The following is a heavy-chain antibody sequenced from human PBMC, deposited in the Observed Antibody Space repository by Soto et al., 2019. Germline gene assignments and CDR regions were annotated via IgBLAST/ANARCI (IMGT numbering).Heavy chain of an antibody. Sequence: EVQLVQSVAEVKKPGESLKISCTGSGYTFTNYWIAWVRQMPGKGLEWMGIMFPGNSETRYSPSFQGQVTMSADKSISTAYLQWSSLKASDTAMSYCARKYYYGAGTLDYWGQGTLVTVSS. CDR1: GYTFTNYW. CDR2: MFPGNSET. J-gene: IGHJ4*02. D-gene: IGHD3-10*01. CDR3: ARKYYYGAGTLDY. V-gene: IGHV5-51*01.